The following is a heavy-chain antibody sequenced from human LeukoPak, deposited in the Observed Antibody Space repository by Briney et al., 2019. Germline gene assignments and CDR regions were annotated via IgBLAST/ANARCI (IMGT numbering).Heavy chain of an antibody. D-gene: IGHD1-26*01. Sequence: GGSLRLSCAASGFTVSSNYMSWVRQAPGKWLEWVSVIYSGGSTNYADSVKGRFTISRDNSKNTLYLQMNSLRAEDTAVYYCARGQVGATILFHWGQGTLVTVSS. CDR1: GFTVSSNY. CDR2: IYSGGST. V-gene: IGHV3-53*01. CDR3: ARGQVGATILFH. J-gene: IGHJ4*02.